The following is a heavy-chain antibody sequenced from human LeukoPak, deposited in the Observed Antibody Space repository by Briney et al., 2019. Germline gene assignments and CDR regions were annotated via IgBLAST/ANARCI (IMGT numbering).Heavy chain of an antibody. J-gene: IGHJ5*02. V-gene: IGHV4-34*01. CDR3: VGDGTGFDP. D-gene: IGHD1-14*01. Sequence: SETLSLTCAVYGGSFSGYYWTWIRQPPGKGLEWIGEINHSGSTNYNPSLRSRVTVSLDTSKNQFSLRLTSVTAADTAVYYCVGDGTGFDPWGQGTLVTVCS. CDR1: GGSFSGYY. CDR2: INHSGST.